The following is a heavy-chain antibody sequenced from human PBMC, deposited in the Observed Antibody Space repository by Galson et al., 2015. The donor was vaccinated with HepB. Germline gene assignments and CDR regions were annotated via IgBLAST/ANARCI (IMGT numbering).Heavy chain of an antibody. Sequence: SVKVSCKASGYTFTGYYMHWVRQAPGQGLEWMGWINPSSGGTNYAQKFQGWVTMTRDTSISTAYMELSRLRSDDTAVYYCARVGENWEQDIGGGAFDIWGQGTMVTVSS. V-gene: IGHV1-2*04. D-gene: IGHD2-15*01. CDR2: INPSSGGT. CDR3: ARVGENWEQDIGGGAFDI. J-gene: IGHJ3*02. CDR1: GYTFTGYY.